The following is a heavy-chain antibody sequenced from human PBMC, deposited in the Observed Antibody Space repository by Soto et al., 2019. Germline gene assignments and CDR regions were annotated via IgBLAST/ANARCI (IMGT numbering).Heavy chain of an antibody. CDR1: GFTFSRNA. CDR2: ISGSAD. D-gene: IGHD4-17*01. J-gene: IGHJ2*01. V-gene: IGHV3-23*01. CDR3: AYHSGGWYFVL. Sequence: EVQLLESGGGLVQPGGSLRLSCAASGFTFSRNAMSWVRQAPGKGLEWVSSISGSADDSVKGRFTISRDNSKNTLYLQTNSLRAEDTGVYHCAYHSGGWYFVLWGGGTLVTVSS.